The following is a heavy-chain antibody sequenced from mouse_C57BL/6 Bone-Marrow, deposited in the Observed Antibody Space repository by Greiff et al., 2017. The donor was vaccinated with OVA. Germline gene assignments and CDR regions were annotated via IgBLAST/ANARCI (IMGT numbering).Heavy chain of an antibody. J-gene: IGHJ3*01. CDR2: IYPGNSDT. D-gene: IGHD2-1*01. CDR1: GYTFTSYW. V-gene: IGHV1-5*01. CDR3: TRSYYGNPWLAY. Sequence: VQLQQSGTVLARPGASVKMSCKTSGYTFTSYWMHWVKQRPGQGLEWIGAIYPGNSDTSYNQKFKGRANLTAVTSASTAYMELSSLTNEDSAVYYCTRSYYGNPWLAYWGQGTLVTVSA.